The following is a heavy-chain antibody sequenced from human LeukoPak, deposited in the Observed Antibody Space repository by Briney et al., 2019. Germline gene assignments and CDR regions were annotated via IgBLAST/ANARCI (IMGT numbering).Heavy chain of an antibody. CDR3: AKGYYGSGSYGWFDY. D-gene: IGHD3-10*01. J-gene: IGHJ4*02. Sequence: GGSLRLSCVVSGFTFNNYGMNWVRQAPGKGLDWVSYISASRNSISYADSVKGRFTISRDNSKNTLFLHMNSLRAEDTAVYSCAKGYYGSGSYGWFDYWGQGTLVTVSS. CDR1: GFTFNNYG. CDR2: ISASRNSI. V-gene: IGHV3-48*01.